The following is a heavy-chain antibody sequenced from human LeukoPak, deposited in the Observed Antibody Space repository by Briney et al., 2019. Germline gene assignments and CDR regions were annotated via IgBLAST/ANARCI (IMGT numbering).Heavy chain of an antibody. CDR3: ARGKRIAAPIDY. D-gene: IGHD6-13*01. J-gene: IGHJ4*02. CDR1: GGSFSGYY. Sequence: SETLSLTCAVYGGSFSGYYWSWIRQPPGKGLEWIGEINHSGSTNYNPSLKSRVTISVDTSKNQFSLKLSSVTAADTAVYYCARGKRIAAPIDYWGQGTLVTVSS. V-gene: IGHV4-34*01. CDR2: INHSGST.